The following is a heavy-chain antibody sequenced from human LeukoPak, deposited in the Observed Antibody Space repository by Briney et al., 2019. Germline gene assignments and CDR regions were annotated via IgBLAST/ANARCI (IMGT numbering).Heavy chain of an antibody. J-gene: IGHJ3*02. CDR3: ARSYSGSYGFITDAFDI. Sequence: PGGSLRLSCAASGFTFSSYAMHWVRQAPGKGLEWVAVISYDGSNKYYADSVRGRFTISRDNSKNTLYLQMNSLRAEDTAVYYCARSYSGSYGFITDAFDIWGQGTMVTVSS. CDR1: GFTFSSYA. CDR2: ISYDGSNK. V-gene: IGHV3-30*04. D-gene: IGHD1-26*01.